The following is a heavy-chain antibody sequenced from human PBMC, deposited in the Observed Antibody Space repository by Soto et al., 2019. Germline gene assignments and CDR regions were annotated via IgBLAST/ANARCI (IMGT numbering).Heavy chain of an antibody. D-gene: IGHD5-12*01. CDR2: IKRDGSEK. CDR1: GFKFSSNW. J-gene: IGHJ4*02. V-gene: IGHV3-7*03. CDR3: ASLDWEYSGYTDY. Sequence: GGPLRLSCTASGFKFSSNWMSWVRQAPGKGLEWVANIKRDGSEKYYVDSVKGRFTISRDNAKNSLYLQMNSLRADDTAVYYCASLDWEYSGYTDYWGQGTLVTVSS.